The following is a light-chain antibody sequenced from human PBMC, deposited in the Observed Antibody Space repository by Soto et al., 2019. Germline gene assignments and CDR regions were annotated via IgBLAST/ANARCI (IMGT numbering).Light chain of an antibody. Sequence: EIVLTQSPGTLSLSPGERATLSCRASQSVSSSSFAWYQQKPGQAPRLLIYGASRRATGIPDRFSGSGSGTDFTLTISRLEPEDFAVYYCQQYGSSPLTFGGGTKVDIK. CDR1: QSVSSSS. J-gene: IGKJ4*01. CDR2: GAS. CDR3: QQYGSSPLT. V-gene: IGKV3-20*01.